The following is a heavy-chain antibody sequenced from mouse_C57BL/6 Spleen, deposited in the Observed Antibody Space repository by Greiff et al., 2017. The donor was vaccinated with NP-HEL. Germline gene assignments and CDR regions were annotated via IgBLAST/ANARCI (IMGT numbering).Heavy chain of an antibody. CDR2: ISSGGSYT. D-gene: IGHD1-2*01. J-gene: IGHJ1*03. V-gene: IGHV5-6*01. CDR3: ARHATALDFDV. CDR1: GFTFSSYG. Sequence: EVKLQESGGDLVKPGGSLKLSCAASGFTFSSYGMSWVRQTPDKRLEWVATISSGGSYTYYPDSVKGRFTISRDNAKNTLYLQMSSLKSEDTAMYYCARHATALDFDVWGTGTTVTVSS.